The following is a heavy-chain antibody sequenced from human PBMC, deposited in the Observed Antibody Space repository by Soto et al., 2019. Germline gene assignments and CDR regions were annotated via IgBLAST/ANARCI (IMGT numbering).Heavy chain of an antibody. Sequence: QVQLQESGPGLVKPSETLSLTCTVSGAYMRNDYYYWSWVRQNPGKDLEWIGHMHHRGRTHYHPSLKSRVAISVDTSKNQFSLYLNSVTAADTAVYYCARWVEVSLDYFDSWGQGTPVTVSS. CDR2: MHHRGRT. D-gene: IGHD2-15*01. CDR1: GAYMRNDYYY. V-gene: IGHV4-31*03. J-gene: IGHJ4*02. CDR3: ARWVEVSLDYFDS.